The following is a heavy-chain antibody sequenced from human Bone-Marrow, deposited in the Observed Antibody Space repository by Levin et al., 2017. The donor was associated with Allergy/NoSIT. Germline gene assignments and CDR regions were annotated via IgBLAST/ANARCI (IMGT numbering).Heavy chain of an antibody. CDR3: VKVAQRVSEYFDY. D-gene: IGHD2/OR15-2a*01. CDR2: ITRSGTYI. CDR1: GFTFSSYS. Sequence: GGSLRLSCAASGFTFSSYSMHWVRQAPGKGLEWVSSITRSGTYIYYRDSVKGRFTISRDNANHSLFLQMNNLTVEDTAVYYCVKVAQRVSEYFDYWGQGTLVTVSS. J-gene: IGHJ4*02. V-gene: IGHV3-21*01.